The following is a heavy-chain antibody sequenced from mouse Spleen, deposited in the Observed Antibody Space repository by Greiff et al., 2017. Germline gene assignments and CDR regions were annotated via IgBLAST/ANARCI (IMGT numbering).Heavy chain of an antibody. CDR2: IYYSGTI. D-gene: IGHD2-13*01. CDR3: AREDYGDYLYWYFDV. V-gene: IGHV3-5*01. J-gene: IGHJ1*01. Sequence: EVQLQESGPGLVKPSQTVFLTCTVTGISITTGNYRWSWIRQFPGNKLEWIGYIYYSGTITYNPSLTSRTTITRDTPKNQFFLEMNSLTAEETATYYCAREDYGDYLYWYFDVWGAGTTVTVSS. CDR1: GISITTGNYR.